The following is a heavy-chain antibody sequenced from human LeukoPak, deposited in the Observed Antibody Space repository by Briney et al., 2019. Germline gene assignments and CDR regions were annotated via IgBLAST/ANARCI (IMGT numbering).Heavy chain of an antibody. D-gene: IGHD6-6*01. CDR2: IYYSGTT. Sequence: PSETLSLTCTVSGGSISSQYWSWIRQPPGKGLEWIGYIYYSGTTSYNPSLKSRVTISVDTSKNQFSLRLSSVTAADTAVYHCARDIISEYSSSHSHFDPWGQGTLVTVSS. J-gene: IGHJ5*02. CDR1: GGSISSQY. V-gene: IGHV4-59*11. CDR3: ARDIISEYSSSHSHFDP.